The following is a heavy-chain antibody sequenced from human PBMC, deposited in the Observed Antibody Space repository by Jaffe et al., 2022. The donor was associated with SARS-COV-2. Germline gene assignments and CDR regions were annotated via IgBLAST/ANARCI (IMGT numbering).Heavy chain of an antibody. CDR1: GFTFSSYS. CDR2: ISSSSSYI. V-gene: IGHV3-21*01. J-gene: IGHJ4*02. Sequence: EVQLVESGGGLVKPGGSLRLSCAASGFTFSSYSMNWVRQAPGKGLEWVSSISSSSSYIYYADSVKGRFTISRDNAKNSLYLQMNSLRAEDTAVYYCARETKSRNFDYWGQGTLVTVSS. CDR3: ARETKSRNFDY.